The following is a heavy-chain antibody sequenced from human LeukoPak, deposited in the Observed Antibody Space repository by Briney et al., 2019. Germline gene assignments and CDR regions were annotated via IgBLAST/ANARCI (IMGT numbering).Heavy chain of an antibody. J-gene: IGHJ4*02. Sequence: SETLSLTCTISGSSISSYYWSWIRQPPGKGLEWIGYMHYTGITNYNPSLNSRLSISIDPSKNQFPLKLRSVTAADTAVYFCARAQNYGDYDYWGQGTLVTVSS. CDR3: ARAQNYGDYDY. V-gene: IGHV4-59*01. CDR1: GSSISSYY. CDR2: MHYTGIT. D-gene: IGHD4-17*01.